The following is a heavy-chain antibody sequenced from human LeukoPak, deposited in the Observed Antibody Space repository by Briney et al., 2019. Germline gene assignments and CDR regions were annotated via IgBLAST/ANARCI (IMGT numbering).Heavy chain of an antibody. CDR3: AKGVHYCDSSGLDY. V-gene: IGHV3-23*01. J-gene: IGHJ4*02. D-gene: IGHD3-22*01. CDR2: ISGSGGST. CDR1: GFTFSSYA. Sequence: GGSLRLSCAASGFTFSSYAMSWVRQAPGKGLEWVSAISGSGGSTYYADSVKGRFTISRDNSKNTLYLQMNSLRAEDTAVYYCAKGVHYCDSSGLDYWGQGTLVTVSS.